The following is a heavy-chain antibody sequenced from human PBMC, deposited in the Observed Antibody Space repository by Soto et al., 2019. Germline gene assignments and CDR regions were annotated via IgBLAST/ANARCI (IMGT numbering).Heavy chain of an antibody. V-gene: IGHV3-30*04. D-gene: IGHD3-9*01. Sequence: PGGSLRLSCAVSGFTFTAFAIHWVRQAPGKGLEWVAVISYDGRDSHYADSVEGRLTISRDNSKNTVFLHINSLTTEDTAVYYCAKDRYFDSYHFDYWGQGTRVTVSS. J-gene: IGHJ4*02. CDR1: GFTFTAFA. CDR3: AKDRYFDSYHFDY. CDR2: ISYDGRDS.